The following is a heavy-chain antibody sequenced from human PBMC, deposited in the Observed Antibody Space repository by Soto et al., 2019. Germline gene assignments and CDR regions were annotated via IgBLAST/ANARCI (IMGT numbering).Heavy chain of an antibody. D-gene: IGHD6-25*01. V-gene: IGHV3-23*01. CDR3: AKARRGGYVGISDAFDI. CDR1: GFTFSSYA. Sequence: EVQLLESGGGLVQPGGSLRLSCAASGFTFSSYAMSWVRQAPGKGLEWVSAISGSGGSTYYADSVKGRFTISRDNSKNTLYLQMNSLRAEDTAVYYCAKARRGGYVGISDAFDIWGQGTMVTVSS. CDR2: ISGSGGST. J-gene: IGHJ3*02.